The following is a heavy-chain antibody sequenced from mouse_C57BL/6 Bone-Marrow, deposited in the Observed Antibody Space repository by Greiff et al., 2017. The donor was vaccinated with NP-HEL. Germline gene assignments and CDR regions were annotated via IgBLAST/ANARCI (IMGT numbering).Heavy chain of an antibody. CDR2: INPNNGGT. CDR1: GYTFTDYY. V-gene: IGHV1-26*01. Sequence: EVQLQQSGPELVKPGASVKISCKASGYTFTDYYMNWVKQSHGKSLEWSGDINPNNGGTSYNQKFKGKATLTVDKSSSTAYMELRSLTSEDSAVYYCARQRPYYYGSSYGFAYWGQGTLVTVSA. D-gene: IGHD1-1*01. CDR3: ARQRPYYYGSSYGFAY. J-gene: IGHJ3*01.